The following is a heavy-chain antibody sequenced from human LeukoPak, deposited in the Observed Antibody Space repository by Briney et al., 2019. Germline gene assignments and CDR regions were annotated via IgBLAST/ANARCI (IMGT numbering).Heavy chain of an antibody. D-gene: IGHD2-8*01. Sequence: GGSLRLSCAASGFTFSDFSMSWVRQAPGKGLEWVSYISASSTTIYYADSVKGRFTISRDNATSLLYLQMDSLRAEDTAVYYCARVRSGTSGIYDAFAIWGQGTMVTVSS. CDR3: ARVRSGTSGIYDAFAI. CDR1: GFTFSDFS. J-gene: IGHJ3*02. V-gene: IGHV3-48*01. CDR2: ISASSTTI.